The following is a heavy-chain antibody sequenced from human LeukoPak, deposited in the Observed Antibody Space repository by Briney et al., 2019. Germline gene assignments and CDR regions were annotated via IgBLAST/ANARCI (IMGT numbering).Heavy chain of an antibody. CDR3: ARDSSYDFWSGYQNFGMDV. V-gene: IGHV4-34*01. J-gene: IGHJ6*02. CDR2: INHSGST. D-gene: IGHD3-3*01. CDR1: GGSFSGYY. Sequence: SETLSLTCAVYGGSFSGYYWSWIRQPPGKGLEWIGEINHSGSTNYNPSLKSRVTISVDTSKNQFSLKLSSVTAADTAVYYCARDSSYDFWSGYQNFGMDVWGQGTTVTVSS.